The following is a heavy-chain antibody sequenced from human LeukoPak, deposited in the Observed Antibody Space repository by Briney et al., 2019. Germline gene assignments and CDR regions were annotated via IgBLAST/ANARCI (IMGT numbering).Heavy chain of an antibody. D-gene: IGHD5-18*01. V-gene: IGHV1-2*02. J-gene: IGHJ4*02. Sequence: ALVKVSCKASGNTFSGHYMHWVRQAPGQGLEWMGWLDPNSGGTNYAQKFQGRVSMTRDTSISTDYMELSRLRSDDTAVYYCARNAGYSYLAFWGQGTLVTVSS. CDR1: GNTFSGHY. CDR3: ARNAGYSYLAF. CDR2: LDPNSGGT.